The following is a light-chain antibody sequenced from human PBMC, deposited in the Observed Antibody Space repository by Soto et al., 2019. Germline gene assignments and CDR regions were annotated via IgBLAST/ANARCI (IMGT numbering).Light chain of an antibody. CDR1: QTISSF. Sequence: EIVLTQSPGTLSLSPGEGATLSCRASQTISSFLAWYQQKRGQAPRLLIHGASNRATGIPDRFSGSGSGTEFTLTISSLQSEDFAVYYCQQYNNWPPRITFGQGTRLEIK. CDR2: GAS. J-gene: IGKJ5*01. V-gene: IGKV3D-15*01. CDR3: QQYNNWPPRIT.